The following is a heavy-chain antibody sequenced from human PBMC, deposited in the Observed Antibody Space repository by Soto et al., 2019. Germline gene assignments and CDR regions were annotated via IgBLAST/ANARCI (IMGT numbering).Heavy chain of an antibody. CDR1: GYTFTNFY. CDR2: INPSGGTT. V-gene: IGHV1-46*01. CDR3: AREIVVPPNTAAGYHYDGMNV. J-gene: IGHJ6*02. D-gene: IGHD3-22*01. Sequence: GASVKVSCKASGYTFTNFYIHWVRQAPGQGPEWMGVINPSGGTTRYAQKFQGRGTMTKDTSTRTDYIQLSSLRSEDTAVYYCAREIVVPPNTAAGYHYDGMNVWGQGTTVTVSS.